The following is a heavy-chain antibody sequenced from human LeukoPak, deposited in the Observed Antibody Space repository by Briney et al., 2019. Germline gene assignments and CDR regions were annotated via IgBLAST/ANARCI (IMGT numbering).Heavy chain of an antibody. CDR1: DGSISSGYYY. CDR2: IYYSGTT. D-gene: IGHD3-10*01. J-gene: IGHJ5*01. CDR3: ARQPKSCAPGIFITGKACWFDS. V-gene: IGHV4-39*01. Sequence: SETLSLTCGVSDGSISSGYYYWAWIRQPPGKGPEWIGSIYYSGTTYPNPSLKRRVTISVDTSKNQFSLKLSSVTAADTAVYFCARQPKSCAPGIFITGKACWFDSWGQGTLVTVSP.